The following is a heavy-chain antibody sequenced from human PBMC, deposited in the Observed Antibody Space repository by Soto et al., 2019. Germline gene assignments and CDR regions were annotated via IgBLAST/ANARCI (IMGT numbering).Heavy chain of an antibody. CDR3: ARDGGGYTYGTYYFDY. CDR2: IYYSGST. Sequence: QVQLQESGPGLVKPSQTLSLTCTVSGGSISSGDYYWTWIRQPPGKGLEWIGFIYYSGSTYYNPSLKRRVTISLDTSKNQFSLNLSSVTAADTAMYYCARDGGGYTYGTYYFDYWGQGTLVTVSS. J-gene: IGHJ4*02. V-gene: IGHV4-30-4*01. CDR1: GGSISSGDYY. D-gene: IGHD5-18*01.